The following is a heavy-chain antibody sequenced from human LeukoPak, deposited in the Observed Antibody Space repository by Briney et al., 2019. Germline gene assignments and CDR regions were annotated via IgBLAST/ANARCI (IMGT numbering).Heavy chain of an antibody. D-gene: IGHD3-9*01. Sequence: ASVKVSCKASGYTFTGYYMHWVRQAAGQGLEWMGWIKPNSGGTNYAQKFQGRVTMTRDTSISTAYMELSRLRSDDTAVYYCARSDILTANDYWGQGTLVTVSS. V-gene: IGHV1-2*02. J-gene: IGHJ4*02. CDR1: GYTFTGYY. CDR2: IKPNSGGT. CDR3: ARSDILTANDY.